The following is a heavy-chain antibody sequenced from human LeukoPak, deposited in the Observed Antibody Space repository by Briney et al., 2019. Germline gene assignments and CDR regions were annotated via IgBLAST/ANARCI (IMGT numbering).Heavy chain of an antibody. J-gene: IGHJ4*02. CDR3: ARDAGGYSYGYTYFDY. CDR1: GFTVSSNY. Sequence: GGSLRLSCAASGFTVSSNYMSWVRQAPGKGLEWVSAIYSGGSTYYADSVKGRFTISRDNSKNTLYLQMNSLRAEDTAVYYCARDAGGYSYGYTYFDYWGQGTLVTVSS. CDR2: IYSGGST. D-gene: IGHD5-18*01. V-gene: IGHV3-66*01.